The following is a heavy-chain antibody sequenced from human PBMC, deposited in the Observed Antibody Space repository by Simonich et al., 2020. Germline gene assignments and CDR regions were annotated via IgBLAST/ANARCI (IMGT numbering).Heavy chain of an antibody. Sequence: QVQLVQSGAEVKKPGASVKVSCKASGYTFTGYYMHWVRQAPGQGLGWMGWINPNSGGTNYEQKLQGRVTMTRDTSTSTAYMELSRLRSDDTAVYYCARVRFEAFDIWGQGTMVTVSS. CDR1: GYTFTGYY. J-gene: IGHJ3*02. CDR2: INPNSGGT. V-gene: IGHV1-2*02. CDR3: ARVRFEAFDI.